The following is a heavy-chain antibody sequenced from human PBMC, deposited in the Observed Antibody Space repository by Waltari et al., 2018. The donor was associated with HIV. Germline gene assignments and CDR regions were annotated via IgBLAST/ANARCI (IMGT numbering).Heavy chain of an antibody. CDR1: GFTFSNYD. CDR3: AREGRGTGRRGAFDI. J-gene: IGHJ3*02. D-gene: IGHD1-26*01. CDR2: ISGAGTT. Sequence: EVQLVESGGGLVQPGGSLRLSCAASGFTFSNYDMHWVRQSAGKGLEWVSGISGAGTTVYPDSIKGRFTISRDNAKNSLYLQMNALRAGDTAVYYCAREGRGTGRRGAFDIWGQGTMVSVSS. V-gene: IGHV3-13*01.